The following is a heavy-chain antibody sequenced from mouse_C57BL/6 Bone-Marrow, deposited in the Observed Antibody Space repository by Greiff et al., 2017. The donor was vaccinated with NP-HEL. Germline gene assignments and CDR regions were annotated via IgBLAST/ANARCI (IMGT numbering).Heavy chain of an antibody. J-gene: IGHJ2*01. V-gene: IGHV14-1*01. CDR1: GFNIKDYY. CDR2: IDPEDGDT. Sequence: VQLQQSGAELVRPGASVKLSCTASGFNIKDYYMHWVKQRPEQGLEWIGRIDPEDGDTEYAPKFQGKATMTADTSSNTAYLQLSSLTSEDAAVYYCTTGYYGSSFDYWGQGTTLTVSS. D-gene: IGHD1-1*01. CDR3: TTGYYGSSFDY.